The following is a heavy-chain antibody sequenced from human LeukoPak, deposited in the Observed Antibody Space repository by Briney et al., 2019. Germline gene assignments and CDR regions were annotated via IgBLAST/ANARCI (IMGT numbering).Heavy chain of an antibody. V-gene: IGHV3-30*02. CDR2: IRYDGSYK. D-gene: IGHD3-3*01. CDR3: ARDLEGGFWSGKAAFDI. Sequence: SGGSLRLSCAASGFTFSNYGMHWVRQAPGKGLEWVTFIRYDGSYKYYADSVKGRFTISRDNSKNTLYLQMNSLRVEDTAVYYCARDLEGGFWSGKAAFDIWGQGTMVTVSS. CDR1: GFTFSNYG. J-gene: IGHJ3*02.